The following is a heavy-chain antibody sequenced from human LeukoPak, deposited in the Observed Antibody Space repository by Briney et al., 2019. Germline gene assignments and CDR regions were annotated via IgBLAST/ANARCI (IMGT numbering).Heavy chain of an antibody. CDR1: GFTFSSYG. CDR2: ISYDGSNK. Sequence: PGGSLRLSCAASGFTFSSYGMHWVRQAPGKGLEWVAVISYDGSNKYYADSVKGRFTISRDNSKNTLYLQMNSLRAEDTAVYYCAKDFGWEPTPAYWGQGTMVTVSS. V-gene: IGHV3-30*18. D-gene: IGHD1-26*01. CDR3: AKDFGWEPTPAY. J-gene: IGHJ3*01.